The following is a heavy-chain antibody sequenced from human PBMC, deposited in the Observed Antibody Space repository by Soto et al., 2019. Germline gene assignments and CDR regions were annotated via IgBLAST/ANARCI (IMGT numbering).Heavy chain of an antibody. CDR1: GYSFTSYW. D-gene: IGHD5-18*01. CDR3: ARHEGRGYSYDYRSPGYSWFDP. J-gene: IGHJ5*02. CDR2: IDPSDAYT. V-gene: IGHV5-10-1*01. Sequence: HGESLKISCKASGYSFTSYWISWVRQTPGKGLEWMGRIDPSDAYTNYSPAFQGHVTFSVDKSIFTAYLQWSSLEASDTAIYYCARHEGRGYSYDYRSPGYSWFDPWGQGTLVTVS.